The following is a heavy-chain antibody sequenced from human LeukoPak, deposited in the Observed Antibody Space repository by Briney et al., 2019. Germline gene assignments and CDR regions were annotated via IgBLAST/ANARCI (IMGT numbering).Heavy chain of an antibody. CDR1: GFTFSSYW. V-gene: IGHV3-7*03. Sequence: GGSLRLSCAASGFTFSSYWMSWVRQAPGKGLEWVANIKQDGSEKYYVDSVKGRFTISRDNAKNSLYLQMNSLGAEDTAVYYCAKEPPGITGTTPLDYWGQGTLVTVSS. D-gene: IGHD1-20*01. CDR3: AKEPPGITGTTPLDY. J-gene: IGHJ4*02. CDR2: IKQDGSEK.